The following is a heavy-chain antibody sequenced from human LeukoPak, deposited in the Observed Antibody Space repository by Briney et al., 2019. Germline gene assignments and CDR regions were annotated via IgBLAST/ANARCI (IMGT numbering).Heavy chain of an antibody. Sequence: GASVKVSCKASGGTFSSYAINWVRQAPGQGLEWMGGIIPIFGTSNYAQRFQGRVTITADESTSTAYMELSRLRSDDTAVYYCARAPYYYDRAFDYWGQGTLVTVSS. J-gene: IGHJ4*02. V-gene: IGHV1-69*13. D-gene: IGHD3-22*01. CDR1: GGTFSSYA. CDR3: ARAPYYYDRAFDY. CDR2: IIPIFGTS.